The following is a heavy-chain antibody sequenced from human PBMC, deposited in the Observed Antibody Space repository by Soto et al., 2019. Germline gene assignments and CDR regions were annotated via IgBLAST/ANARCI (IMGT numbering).Heavy chain of an antibody. CDR3: ARDKKRQRRITIFPGGMDV. D-gene: IGHD3-9*01. CDR2: ISSSSSTI. V-gene: IGHV3-48*02. CDR1: GFTFSSYS. J-gene: IGHJ6*02. Sequence: GGSLRLSCAASGFTFSSYSMNWVRQAPGKGLEWVSYISSSSSTIYYADSVKGRFTISRDNAKNSLYLQMNSLRDEDTAVYYCARDKKRQRRITIFPGGMDVWGQGTTVTVSS.